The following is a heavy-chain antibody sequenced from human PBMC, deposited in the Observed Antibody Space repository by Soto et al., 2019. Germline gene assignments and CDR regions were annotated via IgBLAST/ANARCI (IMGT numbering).Heavy chain of an antibody. J-gene: IGHJ6*02. CDR1: GDGFASYS. CDR2: INAGNGNT. CDR3: ASCGGCDSDYYYYGMDV. V-gene: IGHV1-3*01. Sequence: GASVEVSSKDSGDGFASYSRHSVRQAPEQRLEWMGLINAGNGNTKYSQKLQGRVRITRNNPASTAYMELSSLRSEDTAVYYCASCGGCDSDYYYYGMDVWGQRHTVTVSS. D-gene: IGHD5-12*01.